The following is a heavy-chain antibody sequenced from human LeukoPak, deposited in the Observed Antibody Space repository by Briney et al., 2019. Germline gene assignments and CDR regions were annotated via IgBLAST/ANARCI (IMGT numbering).Heavy chain of an antibody. D-gene: IGHD4-11*01. CDR1: GFTFSNYW. J-gene: IGHJ6*02. CDR2: INHSGST. Sequence: PGGSLRLSCAASGFTFSNYWMSWICQPPGKGLEWIGEINHSGSTNYNPSLKSRVTISVGTSKNQFSLKLSSVTAADTAVYYCARGRRSTTAAFPPHYYYYGMDVWGQGTTVTVSS. V-gene: IGHV4-34*01. CDR3: ARGRRSTTAAFPPHYYYYGMDV.